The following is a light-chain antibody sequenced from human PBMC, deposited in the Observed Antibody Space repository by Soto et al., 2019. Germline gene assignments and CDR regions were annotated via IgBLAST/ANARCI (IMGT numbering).Light chain of an antibody. CDR3: QQYYNTPLG. CDR1: QSVLYSSNNKNY. CDR2: WAS. J-gene: IGKJ3*01. V-gene: IGKV4-1*01. Sequence: DIVMTQSPDSLAVSLGERATINCKSSQSVLYSSNNKNYLAWYQQKPGQPPKLLIYWASTRESGVPDRFSGSWSGTDFTLTISSLQAEDVAVYYCQQYYNTPLGVGPGTKVDIK.